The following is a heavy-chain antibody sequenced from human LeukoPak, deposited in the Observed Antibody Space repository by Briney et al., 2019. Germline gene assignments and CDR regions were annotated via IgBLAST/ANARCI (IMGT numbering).Heavy chain of an antibody. CDR3: AAFKQWLVVLDF. J-gene: IGHJ4*02. V-gene: IGHV4-59*08. Sequence: PSETLSLTCTVSGGSISSYYRSWIRQPPGKGLEWIGYIYYSGSTNYNPSLKSRVTISVDTSKNQFSLKLTSVTAADTAVYYCAAFKQWLVVLDFWGQGTLVTVSS. CDR2: IYYSGST. CDR1: GGSISSYY. D-gene: IGHD6-19*01.